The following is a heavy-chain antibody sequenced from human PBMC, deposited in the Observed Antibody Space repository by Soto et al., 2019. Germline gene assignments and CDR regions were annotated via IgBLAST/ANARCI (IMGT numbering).Heavy chain of an antibody. Sequence: EVQLVESGGGLVQPGGSLRLSCAASGFSFTTYAMHWVRQAPGKGLQYVAAISTDGGGTYYIDSVKGRFIISRDNSKSTLYLQMGSLRGEDMAVYYCARYGSGSAYDHWGQGALVTVS. CDR3: ARYGSGSAYDH. V-gene: IGHV3-64*07. CDR2: ISTDGGGT. CDR1: GFSFTTYA. J-gene: IGHJ4*02. D-gene: IGHD3-10*01.